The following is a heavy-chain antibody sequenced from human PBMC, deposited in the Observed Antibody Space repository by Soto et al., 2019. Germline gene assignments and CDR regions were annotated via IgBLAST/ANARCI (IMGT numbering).Heavy chain of an antibody. CDR3: ASDGCSSTSCYDYSGMDV. CDR2: ISAYNGNT. Sequence: ASVKVSCKASGYTFPSYGISWVRQAPGQGLEWMGWISAYNGNTNYAQKLQGRVTMTTDTSTSTAYMELRSLRSDDTAVYYCASDGCSSTSCYDYSGMDVWGQGTTVTVSS. CDR1: GYTFPSYG. D-gene: IGHD2-2*01. J-gene: IGHJ6*02. V-gene: IGHV1-18*04.